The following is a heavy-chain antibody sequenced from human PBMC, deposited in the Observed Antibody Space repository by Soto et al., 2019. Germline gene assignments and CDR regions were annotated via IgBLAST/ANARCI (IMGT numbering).Heavy chain of an antibody. CDR1: GYTFTSYG. J-gene: IGHJ6*02. CDR2: ISAYNGNT. V-gene: IGHV1-18*01. D-gene: IGHD2-2*01. Sequence: GASVKVSCKASGYTFTSYGISWVRQAPGQGLEWMGWISAYNGNTNYAQKLQGRVTMTTDTSTSTAYMELRSLRSDDTAVYYCAYTIYQLQYYYYYYGMDVWGQGTTVTVSS. CDR3: AYTIYQLQYYYYYYGMDV.